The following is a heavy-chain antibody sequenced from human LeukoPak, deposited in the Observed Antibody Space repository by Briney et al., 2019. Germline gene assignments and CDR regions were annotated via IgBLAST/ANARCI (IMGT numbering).Heavy chain of an antibody. V-gene: IGHV4-28*01. Sequence: SETLSLTCDVSAFSVSASNWWGWILQPPGKGLEWIAYMRYDGKTHYNPPLESRVTMSLDTSKSQFSLKLTSVTAMDTAVYYCARLIAGTYESFDIWGPGTMVTVSS. CDR2: MRYDGKT. D-gene: IGHD3-10*01. CDR1: AFSVSASNW. CDR3: ARLIAGTYESFDI. J-gene: IGHJ3*02.